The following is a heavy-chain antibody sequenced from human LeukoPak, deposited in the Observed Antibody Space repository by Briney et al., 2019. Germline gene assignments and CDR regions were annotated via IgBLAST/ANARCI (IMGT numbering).Heavy chain of an antibody. CDR1: GGSITSSY. Sequence: AETLSLTYTVSGGSITSSYWSWIRQSPGKGLEWIGYIHYTGSTNYNPSLKSRVTMLIDTSKNQFSLKLSSVTAADTAVYYCARGRYSAGDNWFDPWGQGTLVTVSS. V-gene: IGHV4-59*01. CDR2: IHYTGST. J-gene: IGHJ5*02. CDR3: ARGRYSAGDNWFDP. D-gene: IGHD3-9*01.